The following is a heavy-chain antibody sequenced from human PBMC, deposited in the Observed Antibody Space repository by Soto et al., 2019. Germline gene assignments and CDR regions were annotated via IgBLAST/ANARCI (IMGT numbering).Heavy chain of an antibody. V-gene: IGHV3-23*01. Sequence: GGSLRLSCAASGLTFSSYAMSWVRQAPGKGLEWVSVIGVSGDTYYADSVKGRFTISRDNSKNTLYLQMDSLRDEDTALYYCARAPSPTVKSGMDVWGQGTAVTVSS. D-gene: IGHD4-17*01. J-gene: IGHJ6*02. CDR2: IGVSGDT. CDR3: ARAPSPTVKSGMDV. CDR1: GLTFSSYA.